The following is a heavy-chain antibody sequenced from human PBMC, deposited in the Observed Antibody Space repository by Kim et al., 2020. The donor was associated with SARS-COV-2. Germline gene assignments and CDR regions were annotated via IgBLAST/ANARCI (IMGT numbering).Heavy chain of an antibody. CDR1: GFTFSSYS. J-gene: IGHJ6*02. D-gene: IGHD5-18*01. CDR3: ARVVIQSERLGMDV. Sequence: GGSLRLSCAASGFTFSSYSMNWVRQAPGKGLEWVSSISSSSSYIYYADSVKGRFTISRDNAKNSLYLQMNSLRAEDTAVYYCARVVIQSERLGMDVWGQGTTVTVSS. V-gene: IGHV3-21*01. CDR2: ISSSSSYI.